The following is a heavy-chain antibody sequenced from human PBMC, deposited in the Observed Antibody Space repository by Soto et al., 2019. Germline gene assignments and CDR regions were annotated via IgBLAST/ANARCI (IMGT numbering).Heavy chain of an antibody. CDR2: INTGNGDT. D-gene: IGHD5-12*01. V-gene: IGHV1-3*04. J-gene: IGHJ4*02. Sequence: QVQLVQSGAEMKKPGASVKVSCKTSGINYNTYAIHWVRQDPGQGLEWMGWINTGNGDTRYSQNFQGRVTLTRDTSASTVYMDLDSLKSEDTGLYFCARAISGYVTWGQGTLVTVSS. CDR3: ARAISGYVT. CDR1: GINYNTYA.